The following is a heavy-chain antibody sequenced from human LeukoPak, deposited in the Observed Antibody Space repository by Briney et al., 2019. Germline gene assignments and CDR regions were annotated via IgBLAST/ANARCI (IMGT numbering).Heavy chain of an antibody. CDR3: AREKSEYSSGWYVLDAFDI. Sequence: HPGGSLRLSCAASGFTFSSYAMHWVRQAPGKGLEWVAVISYDGSNKYYADSVKGRFTISRDNSKNTLYLQMNSLRAEDTAVYYCAREKSEYSSGWYVLDAFDIWGQGTMVTVSS. D-gene: IGHD6-19*01. V-gene: IGHV3-30-3*01. J-gene: IGHJ3*02. CDR2: ISYDGSNK. CDR1: GFTFSSYA.